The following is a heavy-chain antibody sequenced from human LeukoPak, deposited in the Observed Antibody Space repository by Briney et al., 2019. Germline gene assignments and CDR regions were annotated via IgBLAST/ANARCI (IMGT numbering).Heavy chain of an antibody. J-gene: IGHJ3*02. V-gene: IGHV3-15*07. Sequence: GGSLRLSCAASGFTFSNAWMNWVRQAPGKGLERVGRIKSKTDGGTTDYAAPVKGRFTISRDDSKNTLYLQMNSLKTEDTAVYYCTSHLGYCSGGSCYSPFHAFDIWGQGTMVTVSS. CDR1: GFTFSNAW. CDR2: IKSKTDGGTT. CDR3: TSHLGYCSGGSCYSPFHAFDI. D-gene: IGHD2-15*01.